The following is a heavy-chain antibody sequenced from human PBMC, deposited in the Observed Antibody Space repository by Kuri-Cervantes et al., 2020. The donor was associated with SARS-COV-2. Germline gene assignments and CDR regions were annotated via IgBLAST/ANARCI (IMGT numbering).Heavy chain of an antibody. V-gene: IGHV3-30*07. J-gene: IGHJ3*02. CDR2: ISYDGSNK. D-gene: IGHD3-16*02. CDR3: AKELYDYIWGSYLPHDAFDI. CDR1: GFTFSSYA. Sequence: LSLTCAASGFTFSSYAMHWVRQAPGKGLEWVAVISYDGSNKYYADSVKGRITISRDNAKNSLYLQMNSLRAEDTALYYCAKELYDYIWGSYLPHDAFDIWGQGTMVTVSS.